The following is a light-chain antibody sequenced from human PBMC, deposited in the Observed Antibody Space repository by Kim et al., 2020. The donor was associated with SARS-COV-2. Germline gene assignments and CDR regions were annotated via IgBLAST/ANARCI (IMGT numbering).Light chain of an antibody. CDR3: SSHIGSSTWV. CDR1: RSDLGTFNF. Sequence: HSITLSGTATRSDLGTFNFVSSSQHHPGKPPKLLIYYVSKPPSAVSDLFSSSTSGNTASLTISGLQAEDEADYYCSSHIGSSTWVFGGRTQLTVL. J-gene: IGLJ3*02. V-gene: IGLV2-14*03. CDR2: YVS.